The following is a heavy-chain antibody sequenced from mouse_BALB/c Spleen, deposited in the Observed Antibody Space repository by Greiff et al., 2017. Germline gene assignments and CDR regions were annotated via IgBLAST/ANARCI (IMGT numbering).Heavy chain of an antibody. CDR1: GFTFSDYY. V-gene: IGHV5-4*02. J-gene: IGHJ3*01. Sequence: EVQRVESGGGLVKPGGSLKLSCAASGFTFSDYYMYWVRQTPEKRLEWVATISDGGSYTYYPDSVKGRFTISRDNAKNNLYLQMSSLKSEDTAMYYCARGGDGYWFAYWGQGTLVTVSA. CDR3: ARGGDGYWFAY. D-gene: IGHD2-3*01. CDR2: ISDGGSYT.